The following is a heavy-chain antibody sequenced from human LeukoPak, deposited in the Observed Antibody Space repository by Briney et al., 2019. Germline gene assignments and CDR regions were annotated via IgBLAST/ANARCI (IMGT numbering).Heavy chain of an antibody. J-gene: IGHJ4*02. Sequence: GGSLRLSCVASGFTFSSYAMNWVRQTPGKGLEWVSAVSGSGGYTYYADSVKGRFTISRDNSKNTLYLQMNSLRAEDTAVYYCAKGESGYSTFDYWGQGTLVTVSS. CDR1: GFTFSSYA. CDR2: VSGSGGYT. CDR3: AKGESGYSTFDY. D-gene: IGHD5-12*01. V-gene: IGHV3-23*01.